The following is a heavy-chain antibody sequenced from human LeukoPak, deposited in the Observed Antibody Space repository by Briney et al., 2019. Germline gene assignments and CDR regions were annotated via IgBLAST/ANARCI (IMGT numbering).Heavy chain of an antibody. CDR3: TRGITGHYRSLGGFAFDI. CDR1: GASISQHY. CDR2: FYYDGNT. V-gene: IGHV4-59*11. D-gene: IGHD3-16*01. Sequence: SETLSLTCSVSGASISQHYWSWIRQPPGKGLEYIGYFYYDGNTNYTSSVRSRVTILVDTSKNQFTLNLRSVTAADTAKYYCTRGITGHYRSLGGFAFDIWGQGTMVAVSS. J-gene: IGHJ3*02.